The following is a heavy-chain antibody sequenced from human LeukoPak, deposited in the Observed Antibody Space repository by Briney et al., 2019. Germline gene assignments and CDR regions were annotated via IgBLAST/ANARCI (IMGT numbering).Heavy chain of an antibody. CDR1: GFIFSTYS. D-gene: IGHD3-10*01. Sequence: PGGSLRLSCAASGFIFSTYSMNWVRQAPGKGLEWVSAISGSGGSTYYADSVKGRFTISRDNSKNTLYLQMNSLRAEDTAVYYCAKDGGFFGATPSLYYYYMDVWGKGTTVTVSS. J-gene: IGHJ6*03. CDR2: ISGSGGST. CDR3: AKDGGFFGATPSLYYYYMDV. V-gene: IGHV3-23*01.